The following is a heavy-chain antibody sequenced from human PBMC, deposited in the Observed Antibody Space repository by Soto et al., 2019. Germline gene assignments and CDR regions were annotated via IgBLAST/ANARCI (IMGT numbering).Heavy chain of an antibody. J-gene: IGHJ4*02. V-gene: IGHV4-59*01. CDR3: ARVGWPFSYFDY. CDR2: IYYSGST. Sequence: SETLSLTCTVSGGSISSYYWSWIRQPPGKGLEWIGYIYYSGSTNYNPSLKSRVTISVDTSKNQFSLKLSSVTAADTAVYYCARVGWPFSYFDYWGQGTLVTVS. D-gene: IGHD2-15*01. CDR1: GGSISSYY.